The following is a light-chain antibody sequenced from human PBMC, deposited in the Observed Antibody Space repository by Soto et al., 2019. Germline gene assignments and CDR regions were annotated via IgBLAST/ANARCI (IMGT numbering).Light chain of an antibody. CDR1: QSVSSSY. Sequence: EIVLTQSPGTLSLSPGERATLSCRASQSVSSSYLAWYQQKPGQAPRLRLYGASSRATGIPDRFSGSGSGTDFTLTLSRLEPEDFAVYYCQQYGSSPQTFGQGTKVEIK. CDR2: GAS. CDR3: QQYGSSPQT. V-gene: IGKV3-20*01. J-gene: IGKJ1*01.